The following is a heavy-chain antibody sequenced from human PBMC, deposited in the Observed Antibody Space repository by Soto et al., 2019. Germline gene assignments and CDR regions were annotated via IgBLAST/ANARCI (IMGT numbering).Heavy chain of an antibody. D-gene: IGHD2-15*01. CDR1: GFTFSSYW. Sequence: GGSLRLSCAASGFTFSSYWMIWVRQAPGKGLEWVANIKQDGSEKYYVDSVKGRFTISRDNAKNSLYLQMNSLRAEDTAVYYCARVGYCSGGSCSWTNYYYYGLDVWGQGTTVTVSS. V-gene: IGHV3-7*01. J-gene: IGHJ6*02. CDR2: IKQDGSEK. CDR3: ARVGYCSGGSCSWTNYYYYGLDV.